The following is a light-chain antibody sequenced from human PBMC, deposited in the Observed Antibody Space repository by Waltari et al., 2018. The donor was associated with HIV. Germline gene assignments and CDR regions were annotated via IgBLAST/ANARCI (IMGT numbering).Light chain of an antibody. CDR2: GAS. J-gene: IGKJ1*01. CDR1: QSVSSN. V-gene: IGKV3-15*01. Sequence: EIVMTQSPATLSVSPGKRATLSCRASQSVSSNLAWYQQKPGQAPRLLIYGASTRATDIPARFSGSGSGTEFTLTISSLQSEDFVVYYCQQYNNWPPWTFGQGTKVEIK. CDR3: QQYNNWPPWT.